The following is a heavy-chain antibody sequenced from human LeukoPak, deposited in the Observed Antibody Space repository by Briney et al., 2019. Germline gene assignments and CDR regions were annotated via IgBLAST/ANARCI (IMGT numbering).Heavy chain of an antibody. CDR1: GFTFSSYS. CDR2: ISSSSSYI. V-gene: IGHV3-21*01. CDR3: ARDGDSSGWYGPTTYFDY. D-gene: IGHD6-19*01. J-gene: IGHJ4*02. Sequence: GGSLRLSCAASGFTFSSYSMNWVRQAPGKGLEWVSSISSSSSYIYYADSVKGRFTISRDNAKNSLYLQMNSLRAEDTAVYYCARDGDSSGWYGPTTYFDYWGQGTLVTVSS.